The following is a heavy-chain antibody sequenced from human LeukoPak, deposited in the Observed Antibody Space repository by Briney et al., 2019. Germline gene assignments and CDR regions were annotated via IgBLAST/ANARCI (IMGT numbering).Heavy chain of an antibody. D-gene: IGHD2-15*01. CDR3: ARRLAVGWYFDL. J-gene: IGHJ2*01. V-gene: IGHV4-39*01. Sequence: SETLSLTCTVSGGSISSSSYYWGWIRQPPGKGLEWIGSIYYSGSTYYNPSLKSRVTISVDTSKNQFSLKLSSVTAADTAVYYCARRLAVGWYFDLWGRGTLVTVSS. CDR2: IYYSGST. CDR1: GGSISSSSYY.